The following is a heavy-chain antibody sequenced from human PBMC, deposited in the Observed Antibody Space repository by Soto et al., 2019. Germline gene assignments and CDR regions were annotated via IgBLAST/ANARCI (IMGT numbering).Heavy chain of an antibody. CDR2: IDSGDGTT. J-gene: IGHJ4*02. CDR1: GFDFGDYY. D-gene: IGHD6-13*01. Sequence: GGSLRLSCTGSGFDFGDYYMSWIRQAPGKGPEWVSYIDSGDGTTYYTDSVKGRFTISRDNAKKTVYLQMSSLRVEDTALYYCVRPYYSSSWFPFDRWGQGTLVTVSS. CDR3: VRPYYSSSWFPFDR. V-gene: IGHV3-11*01.